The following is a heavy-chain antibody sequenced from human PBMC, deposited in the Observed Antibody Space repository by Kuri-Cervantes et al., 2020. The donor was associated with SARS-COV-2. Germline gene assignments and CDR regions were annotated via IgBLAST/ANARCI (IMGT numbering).Heavy chain of an antibody. CDR2: ITGGSNII. V-gene: IGHV3-48*02. CDR1: GFTFSIYS. J-gene: IGHJ4*02. Sequence: GESLKISCAASGFTFSIYSMNWVRQAPGKGLEWVSYITGGSNIIYYADSVKGRFTISRDNAKNLLYLQMNSLRDEDAAVYYCSRGRQWGQDNWGQGTLVTVSS. CDR3: SRGRQWGQDN. D-gene: IGHD2-15*01.